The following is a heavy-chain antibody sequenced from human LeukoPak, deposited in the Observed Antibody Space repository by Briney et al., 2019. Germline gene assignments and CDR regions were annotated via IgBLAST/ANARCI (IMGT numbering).Heavy chain of an antibody. Sequence: GGSLRLSCAASGFTFSSYTMNWVRQAPGKGLEWVSSISATSNYIYYADSVKGRFTVSRDTSRCTLYLQMNSLRAEDTAIYYCAKDLMRDRWFGESWGQGTLVIVPS. J-gene: IGHJ5*02. D-gene: IGHD3-10*01. CDR3: AKDLMRDRWFGES. CDR1: GFTFSSYT. V-gene: IGHV3-21*01. CDR2: ISATSNYI.